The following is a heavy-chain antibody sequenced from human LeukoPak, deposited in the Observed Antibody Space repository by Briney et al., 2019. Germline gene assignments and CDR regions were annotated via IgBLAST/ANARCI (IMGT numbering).Heavy chain of an antibody. CDR2: ISGSGGST. CDR3: AKTFYRSVVPAAPFDY. CDR1: GFTFSSYA. V-gene: IGHV3-23*01. J-gene: IGHJ4*02. D-gene: IGHD2-2*01. Sequence: GGSLRLSCAASGFTFSSYAISWVRQAPGKGLEWVSAISGSGGSTYYADSVKGRFTISRDDSKNTLYLQMNSLRAEDTAVYYCAKTFYRSVVPAAPFDYWGQGTLVTVSS.